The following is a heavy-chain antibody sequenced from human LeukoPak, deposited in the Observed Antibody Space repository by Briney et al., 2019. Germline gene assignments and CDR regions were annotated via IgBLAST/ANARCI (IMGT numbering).Heavy chain of an antibody. D-gene: IGHD2-21*01. V-gene: IGHV3-9*01. J-gene: IGHJ3*02. Sequence: GGSLRLSCAASGFTFDDYAMHWVRQAPGKGLEWGSGISWNSGSIGYADSVKGRFTISRDNAKNSLYLQMNSLRDEDTALYYCAKASDPQKGAFDIWGQGTMVTVSS. CDR3: AKASDPQKGAFDI. CDR1: GFTFDDYA. CDR2: ISWNSGSI.